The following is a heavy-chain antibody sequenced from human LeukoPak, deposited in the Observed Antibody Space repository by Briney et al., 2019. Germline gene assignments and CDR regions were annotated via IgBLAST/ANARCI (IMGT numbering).Heavy chain of an antibody. D-gene: IGHD5-18*01. V-gene: IGHV3-74*01. CDR1: GFTFSSYW. CDR3: ARVWGYAGGNWFDP. Sequence: GGSLRLSCAASGFTFSSYWMHWVRQAPGKGLVWVSRINSDGSSTSYADSVKGRFTISRDNAKNTLYLQMNSLRAEDTAVYYCARVWGYAGGNWFDPWGQGTLVTVSS. CDR2: INSDGSST. J-gene: IGHJ5*02.